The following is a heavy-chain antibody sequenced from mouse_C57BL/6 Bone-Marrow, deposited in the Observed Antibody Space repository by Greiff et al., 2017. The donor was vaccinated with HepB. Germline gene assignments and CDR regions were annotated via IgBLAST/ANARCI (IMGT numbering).Heavy chain of an antibody. D-gene: IGHD1-1*01. V-gene: IGHV6-6*01. CDR2: IRNKANNHAT. CDR3: TTYYYGRLVYAMDY. CDR1: GFTFSDAW. Sequence: EVKVEESGGGLVQPGGSMKLSCAASGFTFSDAWMDWVRQSPEKGLEWVAEIRNKANNHATYYAESVKGRFTISRDDSKSSVYLQMNSLRAEDTGIYYCTTYYYGRLVYAMDYWGQGTSVTVSS. J-gene: IGHJ4*01.